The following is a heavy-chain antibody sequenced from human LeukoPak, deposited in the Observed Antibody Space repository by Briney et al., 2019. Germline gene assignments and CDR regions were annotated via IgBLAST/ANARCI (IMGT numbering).Heavy chain of an antibody. V-gene: IGHV3-23*01. CDR3: AKDFRSGSYFGLFS. D-gene: IGHD3-10*01. CDR1: GFAFSRYG. J-gene: IGHJ5*02. Sequence: QPGGSLRLSCAASGFAFSRYGIVWVRQAPGRGLEWVSGISGSGGNTYYADSVKGRFTISRDNSKNTLYLQMNSLRAEDTAVYYCAKDFRSGSYFGLFSWGQGTLVTVSS. CDR2: ISGSGGNT.